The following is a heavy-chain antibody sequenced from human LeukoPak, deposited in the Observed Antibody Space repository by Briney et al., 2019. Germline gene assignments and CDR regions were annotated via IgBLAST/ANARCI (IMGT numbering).Heavy chain of an antibody. D-gene: IGHD6-19*01. Sequence: GGSLRLSCAASGFTFSTYAMTCARQSPGKGLNWVSGISGNGDSTFYADSVKGRLTISRENSKKTLYLQINSLRADDTAVFYCGKDARWLAPGSFDIWGQGTMVTVS. J-gene: IGHJ3*02. CDR1: GFTFSTYA. V-gene: IGHV3-23*01. CDR3: GKDARWLAPGSFDI. CDR2: ISGNGDST.